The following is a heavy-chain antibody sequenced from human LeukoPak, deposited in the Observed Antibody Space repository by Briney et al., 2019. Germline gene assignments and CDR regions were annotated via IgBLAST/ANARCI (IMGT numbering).Heavy chain of an antibody. CDR2: IYYSGST. Sequence: TLSLTCTVSGGSISSGGYYWSWIRQHPGKGLEWIGYIYYSGSTYYNPSLKSRVTISVDTSKNQFSLKLSSVTAADTAVYYCAADAFVYRSGWYEDYWGQGTLVTVSS. CDR3: AADAFVYRSGWYEDY. J-gene: IGHJ4*02. V-gene: IGHV4-31*03. D-gene: IGHD6-19*01. CDR1: GGSISSGGYY.